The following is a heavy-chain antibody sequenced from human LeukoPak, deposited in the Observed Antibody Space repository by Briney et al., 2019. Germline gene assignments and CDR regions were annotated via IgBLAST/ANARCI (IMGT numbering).Heavy chain of an antibody. CDR1: GGTFSSYA. V-gene: IGHV1-18*01. CDR2: ISAYNGNT. J-gene: IGHJ4*02. D-gene: IGHD6-13*01. Sequence: ASVKVSCKASGGTFSSYAISWVRQAPGQGLEWMGWISAYNGNTNYAQKLQGRVTMTTDTSTSTAYMELRSLRSDDTAVYYCARVVAAAGTRNYDYWGQGTLVTVSS. CDR3: ARVVAAAGTRNYDY.